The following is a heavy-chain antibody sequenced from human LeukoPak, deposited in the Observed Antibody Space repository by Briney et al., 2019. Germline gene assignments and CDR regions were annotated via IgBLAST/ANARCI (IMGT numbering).Heavy chain of an antibody. CDR1: GFTFSTYV. V-gene: IGHV3-30*02. CDR3: AKCLPLGYCNYESPFDS. D-gene: IGHD2-15*01. CDR2: IQYDGTTQ. J-gene: IGHJ4*02. Sequence: GGSLRLSCAASGFTFSTYVMHWVRQAPGKGLEWLTFIQYDGTTQYFADSIKGRFTISRDNSKNTVYLQMNSLRAEDTALYYCAKCLPLGYCNYESPFDSWGQGTLVTVAS.